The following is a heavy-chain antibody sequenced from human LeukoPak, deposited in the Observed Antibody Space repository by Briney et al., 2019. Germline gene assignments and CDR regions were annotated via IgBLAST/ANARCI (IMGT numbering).Heavy chain of an antibody. J-gene: IGHJ4*02. CDR3: ARDARLWGGDYYFDY. CDR1: GYSISSGYY. Sequence: SETLSLTCTVSGYSISSGYYWGWIRQPPGKGLEWIGSIYHSGSTYYNPSLKSRVTISVDTSKNQFSLKLSSVTAADTAVYYCARDARLWGGDYYFDYWGQGTLVTVSS. CDR2: IYHSGST. V-gene: IGHV4-38-2*02. D-gene: IGHD4-17*01.